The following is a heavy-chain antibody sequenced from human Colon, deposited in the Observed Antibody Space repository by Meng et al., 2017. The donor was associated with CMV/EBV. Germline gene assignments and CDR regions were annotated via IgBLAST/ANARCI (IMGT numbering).Heavy chain of an antibody. CDR2: TNTAGTST. CDR1: GLTFTNYW. D-gene: IGHD2/OR15-2a*01. CDR3: ARGHTNSNLRYPYSGMDV. J-gene: IGHJ6*02. V-gene: IGHV3-74*01. Sequence: GESLKISCAASGLTFTNYWMHWVRQAPGKGLVWVSGTNTAGTSTYYADSVKGRFTISRDNSKDTLYLQMSSLRAEDTGLYYCARGHTNSNLRYPYSGMDVWGQGTTVTVSS.